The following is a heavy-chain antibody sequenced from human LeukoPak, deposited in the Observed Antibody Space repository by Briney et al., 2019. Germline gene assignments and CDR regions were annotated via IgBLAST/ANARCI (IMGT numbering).Heavy chain of an antibody. CDR3: ARDLSSWYEGISEY. Sequence: ASVKVSCKASGYTFTSYGISWVRQAPGQGLEWMGWISAYNGNTNYAQKLQGRVTMTTDTSTSTAYMELRSLRSDDTAVYYCARDLSSWYEGISEYWGQGTLVTVSS. CDR1: GYTFTSYG. J-gene: IGHJ4*02. D-gene: IGHD6-13*01. CDR2: ISAYNGNT. V-gene: IGHV1-18*01.